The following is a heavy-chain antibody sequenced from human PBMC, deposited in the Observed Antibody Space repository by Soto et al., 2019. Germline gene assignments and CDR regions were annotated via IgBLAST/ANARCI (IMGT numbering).Heavy chain of an antibody. CDR1: GGSFSGYY. CDR3: SRPLTPTTTVTPSGGFAY. CDR2: INHSGST. D-gene: IGHD4-4*01. J-gene: IGHJ4*02. Sequence: PSETLSLTCAVYGGSFSGYYWSWIRQPPGKGLEWIWEINHSGSTNYNPYLKRRGTISVDTSKNQFSLTLNPVTAADTAAYYCSRPLTPTTTVTPSGGFAYWGKGPLLTVPS. V-gene: IGHV4-34*01.